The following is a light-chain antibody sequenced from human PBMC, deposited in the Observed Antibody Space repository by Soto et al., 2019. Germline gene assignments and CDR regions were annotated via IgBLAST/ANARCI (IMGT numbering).Light chain of an antibody. CDR1: QGISSY. CDR3: QQYYSYPWT. CDR2: AAS. J-gene: IGKJ1*01. V-gene: IGKV1-8*01. Sequence: IQMTQSTSTLSASTGDRVTITCRASQGISSYLAWYQQKPGKAPKLLIYAASTLQSGVPSRFSGSGSGTDFTLTISCLQSEDFATYYCQQYYSYPWTFGQGTKVDIK.